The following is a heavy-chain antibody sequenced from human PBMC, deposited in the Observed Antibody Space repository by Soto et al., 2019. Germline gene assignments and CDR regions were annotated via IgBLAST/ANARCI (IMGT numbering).Heavy chain of an antibody. CDR1: GFSLSTSGVG. J-gene: IGHJ4*02. D-gene: IGHD3-22*01. V-gene: IGHV2-5*01. CDR3: ARVPFYYYDSRGYIDY. CDR2: IYWNDDK. Sequence: QITLKESGPTLVNPTQTLTLTCTFSGFSLSTSGVGVGWIRQSPGKALEWLALIYWNDDKRYSPSLKSRLTITKDTSKNQVVLTMTNMAPVDTATYYCARVPFYYYDSRGYIDYWGQGTLVTVSS.